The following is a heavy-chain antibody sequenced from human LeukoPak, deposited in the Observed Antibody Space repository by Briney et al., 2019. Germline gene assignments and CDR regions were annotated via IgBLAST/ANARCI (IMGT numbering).Heavy chain of an antibody. V-gene: IGHV3-21*01. CDR2: ISSSSSYT. J-gene: IGHJ4*02. CDR1: GFTFSSYS. D-gene: IGHD6-13*01. CDR3: AREGYSSSWFDFDY. Sequence: PGGSLRLSCAASGFTFSSYSMNWVRQAPGKGLEWVSSISSSSSYTYYADSVKGRFTISRDNAKNSLYLQMNSLRAEDTAVYYCAREGYSSSWFDFDYWGQGTLVTVSS.